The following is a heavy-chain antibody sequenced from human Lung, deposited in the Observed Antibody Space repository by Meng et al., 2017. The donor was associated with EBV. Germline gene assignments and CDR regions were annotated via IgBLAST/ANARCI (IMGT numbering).Heavy chain of an antibody. CDR2: FVNNVDT. CDR3: ARGTPGRSYSDY. Sequence: QVPLRQSGAEWQKPGASVRVSCEASGYTFASYGISWLRQAPGQGLEWMGWFVNNVDTYSAQKFQGRVTMTTDTHTSTAFMELRSLRSDDTAVYYCARGTPGRSYSDYWGQGTLVTVSS. D-gene: IGHD3-10*01. CDR1: GYTFASYG. V-gene: IGHV1-18*01. J-gene: IGHJ4*02.